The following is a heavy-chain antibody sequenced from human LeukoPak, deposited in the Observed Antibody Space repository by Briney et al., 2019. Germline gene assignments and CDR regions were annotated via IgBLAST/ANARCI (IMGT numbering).Heavy chain of an antibody. D-gene: IGHD4-11*01. J-gene: IGHJ5*02. V-gene: IGHV3-7*01. CDR1: GFTFSSNW. CDR2: IKQDGSET. Sequence: PGGSLRLSCAASGFTFSSNWMSWVRQAPGKGLVWVASIKQDGSETYYVDSVRGRFIISRDNAKNSLSLQMNSLRAEDTAVYFCARAALDYNPGSAWGQGTLVTVSS. CDR3: ARAALDYNPGSA.